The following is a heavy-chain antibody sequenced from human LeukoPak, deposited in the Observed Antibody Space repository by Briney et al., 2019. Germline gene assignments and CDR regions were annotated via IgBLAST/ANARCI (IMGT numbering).Heavy chain of an antibody. CDR3: ARSVGVAGTSGMDV. CDR1: GFTFSSYS. CDR2: ISSSSSYI. V-gene: IGHV3-21*01. Sequence: GGSLRLSCAASGFTFSSYSMNWVRQAPGKGLEWVSSISSSSSYIYYADSVKGRFTISRDNAKNSLNLQMNSLRAEDTAVYYCARSVGVAGTSGMDVWGQGTTVTVSS. D-gene: IGHD6-19*01. J-gene: IGHJ6*02.